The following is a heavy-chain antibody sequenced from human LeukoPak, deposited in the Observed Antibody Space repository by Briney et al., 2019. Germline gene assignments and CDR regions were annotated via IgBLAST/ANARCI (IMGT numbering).Heavy chain of an antibody. CDR2: IYPGDSDT. CDR1: GYSFTSYW. D-gene: IGHD3-22*01. CDR3: ARRHYYDSSGYYLNWFDP. V-gene: IGHV5-51*03. Sequence: KPGESLKISCKGSGYSFTSYWIGWVRQMPGKGLEWMGIIYPGDSDTRYSPSFQGQVTISADKSVSTAYLQWSSLKASDTAMYYCARRHYYDSSGYYLNWFDPWGQGTLVTVSS. J-gene: IGHJ5*02.